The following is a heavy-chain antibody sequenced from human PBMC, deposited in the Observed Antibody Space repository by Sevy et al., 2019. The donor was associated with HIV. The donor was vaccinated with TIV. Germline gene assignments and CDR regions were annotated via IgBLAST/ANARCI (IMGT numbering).Heavy chain of an antibody. V-gene: IGHV3-30-3*01. CDR3: ARPRANYVDHYFFYAMDV. J-gene: IGHJ6*02. CDR2: ISYDGSDK. CDR1: GFAFTNYYA. Sequence: GGSLRLSCTASGFAFTNYYAMHWVRQAPCKGLGWVALISYDGSDKFYADSVKGRFTITRDNFKNTLYLKMNGLTTEDTAVYYCARPRANYVDHYFFYAMDVWGQGTTVTVSS. D-gene: IGHD4-17*01.